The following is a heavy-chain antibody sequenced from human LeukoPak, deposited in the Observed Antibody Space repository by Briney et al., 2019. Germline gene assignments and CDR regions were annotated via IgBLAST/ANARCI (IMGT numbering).Heavy chain of an antibody. CDR1: GFTFSSYA. V-gene: IGHV3-30*04. J-gene: IGHJ4*02. CDR3: ARVWEYSGSYSYYFDY. Sequence: GGSLRLSCAASGFTFSSYAMQWVRQAPGKGLEWVAVISYDGSNKYYADSVKGRFTISRDNSKNTLYLQMNSLGAEDTAVYYCARVWEYSGSYSYYFDYWGQGTLVTVSS. CDR2: ISYDGSNK. D-gene: IGHD1-26*01.